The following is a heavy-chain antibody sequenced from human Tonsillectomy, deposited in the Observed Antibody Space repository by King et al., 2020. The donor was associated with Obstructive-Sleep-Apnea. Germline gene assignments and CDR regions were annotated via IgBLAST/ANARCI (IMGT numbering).Heavy chain of an antibody. CDR2: VSHVGRS. V-gene: IGHV4-38-2*01. J-gene: IGHJ3*01. CDR3: ARWTRNYRSGSFLGGYAFDF. Sequence: VQLQESGPGLVRPSETLSLTCSVSGYSISSGYYWSWIRQPPGKGLEWIGTVSHVGRSNYSPSFKSRAAVSADMSKNQFSLNLNSVTAADTAVYYCARWTRNYRSGSFLGGYAFDFWGQGTVVTISS. CDR1: GYSISSGYY. D-gene: IGHD3-10*01.